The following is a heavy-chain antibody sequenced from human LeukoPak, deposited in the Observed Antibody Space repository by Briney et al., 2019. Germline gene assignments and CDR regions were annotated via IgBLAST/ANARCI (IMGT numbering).Heavy chain of an antibody. Sequence: SESLSLTCTVSGGSISSYYWSWIRQPPGKGLEWIGYIYYSGSTNYNPSLKSRVTISVDTSKNQFSLKLSSVAAADTAVYYCARSHSVWTSFDYWGQGTLVTVSS. CDR1: GGSISSYY. CDR2: IYYSGST. CDR3: ARSHSVWTSFDY. J-gene: IGHJ4*02. D-gene: IGHD3/OR15-3a*01. V-gene: IGHV4-59*01.